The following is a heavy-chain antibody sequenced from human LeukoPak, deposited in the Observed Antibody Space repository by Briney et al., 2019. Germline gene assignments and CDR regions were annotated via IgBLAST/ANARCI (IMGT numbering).Heavy chain of an antibody. D-gene: IGHD1-1*01. CDR3: ARDLWDWNGGPLDY. V-gene: IGHV3-7*01. J-gene: IGHJ4*02. Sequence: GGSLRLSCAASGFTFSSYWMSWVRQAPGKGLEWVANIKQDGSERYYVDSVKGRFTISRDNAKNSLYLQMNSLRAEDTAVYYCARDLWDWNGGPLDYWGQGTLVTVSS. CDR2: IKQDGSER. CDR1: GFTFSSYW.